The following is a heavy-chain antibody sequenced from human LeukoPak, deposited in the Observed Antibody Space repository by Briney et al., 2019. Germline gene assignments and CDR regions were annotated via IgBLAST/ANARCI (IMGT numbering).Heavy chain of an antibody. J-gene: IGHJ6*02. V-gene: IGHV3-48*02. CDR1: GFTFSSYS. CDR2: ITASGTAM. Sequence: GGSLRLSCAASGFTFSSYSMNWVRQAPGKGLEWVSHITASGTAMFYADSVKGRFTISRDNAKNSLYLQMNSLRDEDTAVCYCASSGSYEVNYYYYYGMDVWGQGTTVTVSS. D-gene: IGHD1-26*01. CDR3: ASSGSYEVNYYYYYGMDV.